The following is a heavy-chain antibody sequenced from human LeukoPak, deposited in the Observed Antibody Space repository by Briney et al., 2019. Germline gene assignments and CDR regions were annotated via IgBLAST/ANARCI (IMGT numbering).Heavy chain of an antibody. D-gene: IGHD1-1*01. Sequence: GGSLRLSCAASGFTVSSNYMNWVRQAPGKGLEWVSSISSSSSYIYYADSVKGRFTISRDNAKNSLYLQMNSLRAEDTAVYYCARDLGYFQPDFDCWGQGTLVTVSS. J-gene: IGHJ4*02. CDR1: GFTVSSNY. V-gene: IGHV3-21*01. CDR3: ARDLGYFQPDFDC. CDR2: ISSSSSYI.